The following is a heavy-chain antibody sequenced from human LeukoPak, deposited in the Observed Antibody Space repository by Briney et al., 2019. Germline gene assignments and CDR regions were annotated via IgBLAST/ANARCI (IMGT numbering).Heavy chain of an antibody. CDR1: GGPLTRSLSY. J-gene: IGHJ4*02. D-gene: IGHD5-12*01. CDR3: ARLNSGYEDYYFDD. Sequence: PSETLSLTCTVSGGPLTRSLSYWGGIRRPPGKGREWIGNIYYTGSTDYSPSFESRAAMSVDTSKNQFSLQLRSVTAADTAVYYCARLNSGYEDYYFDDWGQGTLVTVSS. CDR2: IYYTGST. V-gene: IGHV4-39*01.